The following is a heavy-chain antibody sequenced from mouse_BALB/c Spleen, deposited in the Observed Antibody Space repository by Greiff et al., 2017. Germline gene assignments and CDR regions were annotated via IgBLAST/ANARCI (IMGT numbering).Heavy chain of an antibody. CDR3: ARANWDWYFDV. Sequence: EVHLVESGGGLVQPGGSRKLSCAASGFTFSSFGMHWVRQAPEKGLEWVAYISSGSSTIYYADTVKGRFTISRDNPKNTLFLQMTSLRSEDTAMYYCARANWDWYFDVWGAGTTVTVSS. J-gene: IGHJ1*01. V-gene: IGHV5-17*02. CDR1: GFTFSSFG. CDR2: ISSGSSTI. D-gene: IGHD4-1*01.